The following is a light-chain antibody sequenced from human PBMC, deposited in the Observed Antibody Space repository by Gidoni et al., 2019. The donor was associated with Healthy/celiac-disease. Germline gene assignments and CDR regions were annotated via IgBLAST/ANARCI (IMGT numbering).Light chain of an antibody. Sequence: DIQITHSPSTLSASVGDRVTLTCRASHSISSWLAWYQQKPGKAPKLLIYDASSWESGVPSRFSGSGSGTEFTLTISSLQPDDFATYYCQQYNSYPRTFGQGTKVEIK. CDR2: DAS. CDR1: HSISSW. J-gene: IGKJ1*01. V-gene: IGKV1-5*01. CDR3: QQYNSYPRT.